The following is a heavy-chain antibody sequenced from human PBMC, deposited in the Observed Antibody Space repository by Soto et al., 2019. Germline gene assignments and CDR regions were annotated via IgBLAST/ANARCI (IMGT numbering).Heavy chain of an antibody. CDR3: EKKVNSGPGSHYFDY. CDR2: IYPGDYAL. Sequence: GESLKISCKSAGYIFTNDWIGGVRQMREKGLGWRGIIYPGDYALRYSQSFQGRFTTSRDNSKNMLFLQMTSLRAEDTAIYYCEKKVNSGPGSHYFDYWGQGTLVTVSS. J-gene: IGHJ4*02. CDR1: GYIFTNDW. D-gene: IGHD3-10*01. V-gene: IGHV5-51*01.